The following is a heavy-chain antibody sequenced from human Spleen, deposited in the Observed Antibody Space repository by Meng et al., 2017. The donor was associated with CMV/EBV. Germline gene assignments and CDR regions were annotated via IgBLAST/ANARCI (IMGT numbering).Heavy chain of an antibody. CDR1: GYTFTGYY. CDR3: ARSSFDFGNYGVNYQLYTMEV. Sequence: ASVKVSCKASGYTFTGYYIHWVRQAPGQGLEWMGRIIPVISVTNFAQKFQGRVAITADKSANTGYMELSRLTSEDTALYYCARSSFDFGNYGVNYQLYTMEVWGQGTTVTVSS. CDR2: IIPVISVT. J-gene: IGHJ6*02. D-gene: IGHD3-9*01. V-gene: IGHV1-2*02.